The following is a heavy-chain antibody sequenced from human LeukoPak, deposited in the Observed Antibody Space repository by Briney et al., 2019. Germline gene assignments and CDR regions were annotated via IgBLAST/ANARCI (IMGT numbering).Heavy chain of an antibody. CDR2: IYYSGST. CDR3: AREGVAAAGTGFDY. CDR1: GGSVGSGSYY. J-gene: IGHJ4*02. D-gene: IGHD6-13*01. Sequence: SEILSLTCTVSGGSVGSGSYYWSWIRQPPGKGLEWIGYIYYSGSTNYNPSLKSRVTISVDTSKNQFSLKLSSVTAADTAVYYCAREGVAAAGTGFDYWGQGTLVTVSS. V-gene: IGHV4-61*01.